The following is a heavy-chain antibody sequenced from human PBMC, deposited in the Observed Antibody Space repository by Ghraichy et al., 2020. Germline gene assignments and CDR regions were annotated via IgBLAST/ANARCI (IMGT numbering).Heavy chain of an antibody. J-gene: IGHJ4*02. V-gene: IGHV1-18*01. CDR3: ARSRVGSQYDRFDY. CDR2: ISADNGNT. Sequence: ASVKVSCKASGYTFSSYGVSWVRQAPGQGLEWVGWISADNGNTKYAEMLQGRVTLTADTSTNTAYMEMKTLRFDDTAVYFCARSRVGSQYDRFDYWGQGTLVTVSS. D-gene: IGHD3-3*01. CDR1: GYTFSSYG.